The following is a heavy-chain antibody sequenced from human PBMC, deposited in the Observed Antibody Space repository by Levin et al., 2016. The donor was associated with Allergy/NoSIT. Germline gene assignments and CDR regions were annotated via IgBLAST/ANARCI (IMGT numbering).Heavy chain of an antibody. D-gene: IGHD6-6*01. V-gene: IGHV4-4*02. CDR3: AGRSSIAARPLDY. Sequence: SETLSLTCAVSGGSISSSNWWSWVRQPPGKGLEWIGEIYHSGSTNYNPSLKSRVTISVDKSKNQFSLKLSSVTAADTAVYYCAGRSSIAARPLDYWGQGTLVTVSS. CDR1: GGSISSSNW. CDR2: IYHSGST. J-gene: IGHJ4*02.